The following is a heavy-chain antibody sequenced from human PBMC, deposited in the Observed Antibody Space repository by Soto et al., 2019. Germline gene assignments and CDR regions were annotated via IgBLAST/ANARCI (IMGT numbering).Heavy chain of an antibody. CDR1: GFTFSSYA. CDR3: AKDSQNVLVSAARVYGMDV. D-gene: IGHD2-2*01. J-gene: IGHJ6*02. V-gene: IGHV3-23*01. CDR2: LSDNGGHT. Sequence: PGGSLRLSCAVSGFTFSSYAMTWVRQAPGKGLEWVSTLSDNGGHTYYADSVKGRFTISRDNSKNTLYLQMNSLRAEDTAVYYCAKDSQNVLVSAARVYGMDVWGQGTTVTVSS.